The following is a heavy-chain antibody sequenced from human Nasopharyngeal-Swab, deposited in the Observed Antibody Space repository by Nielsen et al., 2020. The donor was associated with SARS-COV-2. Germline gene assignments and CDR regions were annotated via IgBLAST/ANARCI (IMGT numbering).Heavy chain of an antibody. D-gene: IGHD3-3*01. Sequence: WIRQPPGKGLEWVSSISSSSTYIYYADSVKGRFTVSRDNAKNSLYLQMRSLRTEDAAVYYCARSPYYDFWSGYYTRFDYWGRGTLVTVSS. J-gene: IGHJ4*02. CDR2: ISSSSTYI. V-gene: IGHV3-21*01. CDR3: ARSPYYDFWSGYYTRFDY.